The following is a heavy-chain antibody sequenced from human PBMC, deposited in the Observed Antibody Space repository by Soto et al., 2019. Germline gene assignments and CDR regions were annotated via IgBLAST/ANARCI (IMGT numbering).Heavy chain of an antibody. CDR2: IWYDGSNT. Sequence: GGSLRLSCTASGFTFSGHGMHWVRQAPGKGLEWVAVIWYDGSNTHYADSVKGRFTISRDNSKNTLYLQMDSLRAEDTAMYNCARDVQYCSGGSCRGCAFDIWGQGTMVTVSS. CDR3: ARDVQYCSGGSCRGCAFDI. D-gene: IGHD2-15*01. V-gene: IGHV3-33*01. CDR1: GFTFSGHG. J-gene: IGHJ3*02.